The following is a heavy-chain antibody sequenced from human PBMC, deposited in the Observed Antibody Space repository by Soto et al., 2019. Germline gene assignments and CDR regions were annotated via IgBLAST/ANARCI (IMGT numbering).Heavy chain of an antibody. D-gene: IGHD3-3*01. V-gene: IGHV5-51*01. J-gene: IGHJ4*02. Sequence: GESLKISCKGSGYSFTSYWIGWVRQMPGKGLEWMGIIYPGDSDTRYSPSFQGQVTISADKSISTAYLQWSSLKASDTAMYYCARHGPVLRFLEWLSVDYWGQGTLVTVSS. CDR2: IYPGDSDT. CDR3: ARHGPVLRFLEWLSVDY. CDR1: GYSFTSYW.